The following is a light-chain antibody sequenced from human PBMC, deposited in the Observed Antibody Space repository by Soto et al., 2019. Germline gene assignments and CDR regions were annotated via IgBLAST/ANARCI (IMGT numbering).Light chain of an antibody. J-gene: IGLJ1*01. Sequence: HSVLTQPTSVSGAPGQRVTISCTGSSSNIGASKDVHWYQHLPGTAPKLLIYANTNRPSGVPDRFSGSKSVTSASLAITGLQAEDEADYYCQSYDNSLSAYVVGTGTKVTVL. CDR3: QSYDNSLSAYV. V-gene: IGLV1-40*01. CDR2: ANT. CDR1: SSNIGASKD.